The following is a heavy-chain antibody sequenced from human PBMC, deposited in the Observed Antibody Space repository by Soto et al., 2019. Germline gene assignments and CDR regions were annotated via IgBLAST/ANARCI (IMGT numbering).Heavy chain of an antibody. CDR1: GYSFTSYW. V-gene: IGHV5-51*01. CDR3: ARNYCSSISCHAVYYYYYGIKR. J-gene: IGHJ6*02. Sequence: GESLKISCKGSGYSFTSYWIGWVRQMPGKGLEWMGIIYPGDSDTRYSPSFQGQVTISADKSISTAYLQWSSLKASDTAMYYCARNYCSSISCHAVYYYYYGIKRWRRGTTAPVSS. D-gene: IGHD2-2*01. CDR2: IYPGDSDT.